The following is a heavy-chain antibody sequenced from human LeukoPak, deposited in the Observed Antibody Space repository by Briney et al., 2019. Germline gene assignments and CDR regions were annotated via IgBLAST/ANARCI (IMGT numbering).Heavy chain of an antibody. V-gene: IGHV1-2*02. CDR1: GYTFTGYY. CDR3: AREAPSTKLRYMDV. D-gene: IGHD2-21*01. Sequence: ASVKVSCKASGYTFTGYYMHWVRQAPGQGLEWMGWINPNSGGTNCAQKFQGRVTMTRDTSISTAYMELSRLRSDDTAVYYCAREAPSTKLRYMDVWGKGTTVTVSS. CDR2: INPNSGGT. J-gene: IGHJ6*03.